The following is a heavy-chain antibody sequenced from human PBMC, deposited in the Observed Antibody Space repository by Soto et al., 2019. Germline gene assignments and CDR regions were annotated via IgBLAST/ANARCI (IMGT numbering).Heavy chain of an antibody. CDR3: AKARHSTSWYGLEADF. D-gene: IGHD6-13*01. CDR1: GFIFSDYA. CDR2: ISYGGDNK. Sequence: QVQLVESGGGVVQPGRSLRLSCAASGFIFSDYAMHWVRQAPGKGLEWVAVISYGGDNKYYADSVRGRFAISRDNLKNTLDLQMNSLNTEDTAVYRCAKARHSTSWYGLEADFWGQGTLVTVSS. J-gene: IGHJ4*02. V-gene: IGHV3-30*09.